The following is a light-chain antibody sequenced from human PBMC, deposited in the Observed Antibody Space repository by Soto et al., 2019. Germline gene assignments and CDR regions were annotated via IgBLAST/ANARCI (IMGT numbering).Light chain of an antibody. V-gene: IGKV1-9*01. J-gene: IGKJ4*01. CDR2: EAS. CDR1: QGIGSD. Sequence: IQFTQFASSLSASVGDRVTITCRASQGIGSDLAWYQQKPGKAPKLLIFEASTLHSGVPSRFSGSGSGTDFTLTISSLQPEDFATYYCQQLNSYPLTFGGGTKVDIK. CDR3: QQLNSYPLT.